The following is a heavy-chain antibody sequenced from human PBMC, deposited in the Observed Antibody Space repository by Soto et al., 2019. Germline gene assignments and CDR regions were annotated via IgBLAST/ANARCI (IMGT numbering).Heavy chain of an antibody. J-gene: IGHJ4*02. Sequence: PGGSLRLSCTASGFTCGDYARSWFRQAPGKGLEWVGFIRSKAYGGTTEYAASVKGRFTISRDDSKSIAYLQMNSLKTEDTAVYYCTSRAHAGFDYWGQGTLVTVSS. CDR2: IRSKAYGGTT. V-gene: IGHV3-49*03. CDR1: GFTCGDYA. CDR3: TSRAHAGFDY.